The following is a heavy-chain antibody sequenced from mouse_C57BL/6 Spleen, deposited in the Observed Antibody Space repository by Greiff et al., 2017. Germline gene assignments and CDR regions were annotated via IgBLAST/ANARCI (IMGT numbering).Heavy chain of an antibody. CDR1: GYAFSSSW. CDR3: AIERGYYGSSPYYAMDY. J-gene: IGHJ4*01. V-gene: IGHV1-82*01. CDR2: IYPGDGDT. D-gene: IGHD1-1*01. Sequence: VQLQQSGPELVKPGASGKISCKASGYAFSSSWMNWVKQRPGKGLEWIGRIYPGDGDTNYNGKFKGKATLTADKSSSTAYMQLSSLTSDDSAVYFCAIERGYYGSSPYYAMDYWGQGTSVTVSS.